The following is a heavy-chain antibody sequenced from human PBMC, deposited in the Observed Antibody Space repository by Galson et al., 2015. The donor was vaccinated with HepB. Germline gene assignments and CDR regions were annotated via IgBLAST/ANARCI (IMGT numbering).Heavy chain of an antibody. J-gene: IGHJ4*02. Sequence: QSGAEVKKPGESLKISCKGSGYSFSSYWIGWVRQMPRKGLEWMGIIYVGDSDTKYSPAFQGQVTISADGSISTAYLQWSSLKASDTAIYYCARADTTVVVWPSYFDYWGQGTLVTVSS. CDR1: GYSFSSYW. CDR3: ARADTTVVVWPSYFDY. CDR2: IYVGDSDT. D-gene: IGHD2-2*01. V-gene: IGHV5-51*01.